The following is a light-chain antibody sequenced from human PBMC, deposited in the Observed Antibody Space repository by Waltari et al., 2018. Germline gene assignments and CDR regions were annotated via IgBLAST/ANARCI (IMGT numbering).Light chain of an antibody. J-gene: IGKJ2*01. CDR2: WAS. CDR1: QSVLFSSNKDNY. V-gene: IGKV4-1*01. Sequence: DIVMTQPPDSLAVSLGERATINCKSSQSVLFSSNKDNYLACYQQKPGQPPKLLIYWASIRAHGVPDRFSGSGSGTDFTLPISSLQAEDGAVYYCEQDYKTSYTFGQGTKLEIK. CDR3: EQDYKTSYT.